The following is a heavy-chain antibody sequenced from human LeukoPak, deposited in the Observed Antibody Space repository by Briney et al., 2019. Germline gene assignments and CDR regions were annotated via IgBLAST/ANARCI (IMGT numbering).Heavy chain of an antibody. J-gene: IGHJ5*02. D-gene: IGHD6-13*01. Sequence: GESLKISCKASGSTFTNYWIGWVRQMPGKGLEWIRTIYPGDSDTRYSPSFQGQVTISADKSISTAYLQWSSLRASDPAIYYCARRPASVGGGFDPWGQGTLVTVSS. V-gene: IGHV5-51*01. CDR3: ARRPASVGGGFDP. CDR2: IYPGDSDT. CDR1: GSTFTNYW.